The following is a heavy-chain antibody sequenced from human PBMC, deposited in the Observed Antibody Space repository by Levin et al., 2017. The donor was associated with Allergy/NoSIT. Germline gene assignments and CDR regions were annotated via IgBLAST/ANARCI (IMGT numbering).Heavy chain of an antibody. D-gene: IGHD6-13*01. Sequence: GGSLRLSCTASGFTFGDYAMNWVRQAPGKGLEWVGFIRGKAYGGTTEYAASVKGRFTISRDDSKSIAYLQMNSLKTEDTGVYYCSRDPGGVYSSTGAFDIWGQGTMLTVSS. V-gene: IGHV3-49*04. CDR2: IRGKAYGGTT. J-gene: IGHJ3*02. CDR1: GFTFGDYA. CDR3: SRDPGGVYSSTGAFDI.